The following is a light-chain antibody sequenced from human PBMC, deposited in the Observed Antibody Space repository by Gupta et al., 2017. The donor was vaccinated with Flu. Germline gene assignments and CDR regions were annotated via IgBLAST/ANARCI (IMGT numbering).Light chain of an antibody. V-gene: IGKV1-5*03. Sequence: GDRVTITCRASQSISSWLALYQQKPGKPPKLLIYMASTLETGVPSRFAGSGSGTEFTLTISSLQPDDFATYYCQEYNRYSWTFGQGTKVEIK. CDR1: QSISSW. CDR3: QEYNRYSWT. CDR2: MAS. J-gene: IGKJ1*01.